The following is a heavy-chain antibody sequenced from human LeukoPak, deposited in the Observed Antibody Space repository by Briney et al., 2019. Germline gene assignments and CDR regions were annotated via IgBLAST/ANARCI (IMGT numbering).Heavy chain of an antibody. D-gene: IGHD6-13*01. J-gene: IGHJ6*03. CDR2: INPSGGST. CDR1: RYTFTSYY. CDR3: ARDRRIATINYYYYYMDV. Sequence: ASVKVSCKASRYTFTSYYMHWVRQAPGQGLEWMGIINPSGGSTSYAQKFQGRVTMTRDMSTSTVYMELSSLRSEDTAVYYCARDRRIATINYYYYYMDVWGKGTTVTVSS. V-gene: IGHV1-46*01.